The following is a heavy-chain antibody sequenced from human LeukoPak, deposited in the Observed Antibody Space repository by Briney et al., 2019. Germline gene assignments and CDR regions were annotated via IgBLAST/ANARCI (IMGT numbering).Heavy chain of an antibody. V-gene: IGHV3-48*04. CDR2: ISSSSSTI. J-gene: IGHJ4*02. CDR1: GFTFSSYS. Sequence: GGSLRLSCAASGFTFSSYSMNWVRQAPGKGLEWVSYISSSSSTIYYADSVKGRFTISRDNAKNSLYLQMNSLRAEDTAVYYCARQSGLDFDYWGQGTLVTVSS. CDR3: ARQSGLDFDY.